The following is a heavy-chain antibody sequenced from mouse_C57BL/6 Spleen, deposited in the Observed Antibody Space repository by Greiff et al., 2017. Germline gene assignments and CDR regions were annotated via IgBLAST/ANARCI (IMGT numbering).Heavy chain of an antibody. CDR2: IYPGSGNT. D-gene: IGHD1-1*01. CDR3: AEGDYYGSSSWFAY. CDR1: GYSFTSYY. J-gene: IGHJ3*01. V-gene: IGHV1-66*01. Sequence: VQLQQSGPELVKPGASVKISCKASGYSFTSYYIHWVKQRPGQGLEWIGWIYPGSGNTKYNEKFKGKATLTADTSSSTAYMQLSSLTSEDSAVYYCAEGDYYGSSSWFAYWGQGTLVTVSA.